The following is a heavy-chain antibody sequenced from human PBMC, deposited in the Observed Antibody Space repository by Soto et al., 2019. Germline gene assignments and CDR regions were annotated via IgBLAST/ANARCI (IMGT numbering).Heavy chain of an antibody. CDR1: GFTFDDYG. J-gene: IGHJ6*02. Sequence: GESLKISCAASGFTFDDYGMSWVRQAPGKGLEWVSGINWNGGSTGYADSVKGRFTISRDNAKNSLYLQMNSLRAEDTALYYCARRLNYYYGMDVWGQGTTVTVSS. CDR3: ARRLNYYYGMDV. V-gene: IGHV3-20*04. CDR2: INWNGGST.